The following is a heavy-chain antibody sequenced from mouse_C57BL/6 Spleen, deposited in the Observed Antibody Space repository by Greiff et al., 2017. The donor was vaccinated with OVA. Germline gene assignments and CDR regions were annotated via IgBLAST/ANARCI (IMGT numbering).Heavy chain of an antibody. CDR2: INPGSGGT. Sequence: QVQLQQSGAELVRPGPSVKVSCKASGYAFTNYLIEWVKQRPGQGLEWIGVINPGSGGTNYNEKFKGKATLTADKSSSTAYMQLSSLTSEDSAVYFCARSLGLRSVYDYDPSYWYFDVWGTGTTVTVSS. CDR3: ARSLGLRSVYDYDPSYWYFDV. J-gene: IGHJ1*03. D-gene: IGHD2-4*01. CDR1: GYAFTNYL. V-gene: IGHV1-54*01.